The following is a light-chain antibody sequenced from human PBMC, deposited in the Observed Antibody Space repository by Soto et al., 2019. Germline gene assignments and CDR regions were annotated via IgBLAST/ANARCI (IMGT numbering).Light chain of an antibody. Sequence: QSALTQPPSASGSPGQSVTISCTGTSSDVGGYNSVSWYQQHPGKAPKLMIYEVDKRPSGVPDRFSGSKSGNTASLTVSGLQAEDGADYYCAEYAGSNNLVFGGGTKLTVL. CDR1: SSDVGGYNS. CDR2: EVD. J-gene: IGLJ3*02. CDR3: AEYAGSNNLV. V-gene: IGLV2-8*01.